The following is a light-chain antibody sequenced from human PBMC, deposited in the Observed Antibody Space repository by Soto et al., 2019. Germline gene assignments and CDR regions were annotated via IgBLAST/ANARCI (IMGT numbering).Light chain of an antibody. Sequence: EIVLTQSPGTLSLSPGERATLSCRASQSVSNNYLAWYQQNAGQASRLLIYGASSTATGIPERFSGSWSGTDFTLTISRLEEEDVAVYCRQQYGNSPQTFGQGTKVDIK. CDR2: GAS. V-gene: IGKV3-20*01. CDR1: QSVSNNY. J-gene: IGKJ1*01. CDR3: QQYGNSPQT.